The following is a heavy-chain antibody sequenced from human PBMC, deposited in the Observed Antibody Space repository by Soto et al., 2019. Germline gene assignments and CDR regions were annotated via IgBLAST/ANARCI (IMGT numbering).Heavy chain of an antibody. V-gene: IGHV1-8*01. CDR2: RNPNSGNT. D-gene: IGHD3-3*01. Sequence: ASVKISCKASGYTFTSYDINWVRQATGQGLEWMGWRNPNSGNTGYAQKFQGRVTMTRNTSISTAYMELSSLRSEDTAVYYCARLLSRTLRFLEWFVMEDVWGEGTKVTVSS. CDR1: GYTFTSYD. J-gene: IGHJ6*04. CDR3: ARLLSRTLRFLEWFVMEDV.